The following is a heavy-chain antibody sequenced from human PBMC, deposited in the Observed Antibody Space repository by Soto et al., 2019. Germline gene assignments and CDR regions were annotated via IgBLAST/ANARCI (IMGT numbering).Heavy chain of an antibody. D-gene: IGHD3-10*01. V-gene: IGHV4-4*02. CDR3: ARGTGSGSYDY. CDR1: GGSIISSTW. Sequence: QVPLQESGPRLVKPSGTLSLTCAVSGGSIISSTWWTWVRQPPGKGLEWIGAIYHGGSPNYNPSLKSRVIISVDKSKNQFSLEMNSVTAADTALYYCARGTGSGSYDYWGQGALVTVSS. CDR2: IYHGGSP. J-gene: IGHJ4*02.